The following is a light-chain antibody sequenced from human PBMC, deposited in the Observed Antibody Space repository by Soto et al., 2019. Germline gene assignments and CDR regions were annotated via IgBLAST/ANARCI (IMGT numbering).Light chain of an antibody. CDR3: TSYAGGNNV. J-gene: IGLJ1*01. Sequence: QSVLTQPPSASGSPGQSVTISCTGTSSDVGGYDFVSWYQQYPGKVPKLMVYEVNKRPSGVPDRFSGSKSGNTASLTVSGLQAEDEADYYCTSYAGGNNVVGTGTKVTV. CDR1: SSDVGGYDF. V-gene: IGLV2-8*01. CDR2: EVN.